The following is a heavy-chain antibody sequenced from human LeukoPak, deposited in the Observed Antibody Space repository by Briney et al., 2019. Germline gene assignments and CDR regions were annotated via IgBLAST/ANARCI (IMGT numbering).Heavy chain of an antibody. Sequence: GGSLRLSCAASGFSFSGYGMHWVRQTPGKGLAWVAFMRYDGSNKYYADSVKGRFTISRDNSKNTLYLQMNSLRAEDTAVYYCAKGQGGGSYRDYYYYYMDVWAKGTTVTVS. CDR3: AKGQGGGSYRDYYYYYMDV. V-gene: IGHV3-30*02. CDR2: MRYDGSNK. CDR1: GFSFSGYG. J-gene: IGHJ6*03. D-gene: IGHD1-26*01.